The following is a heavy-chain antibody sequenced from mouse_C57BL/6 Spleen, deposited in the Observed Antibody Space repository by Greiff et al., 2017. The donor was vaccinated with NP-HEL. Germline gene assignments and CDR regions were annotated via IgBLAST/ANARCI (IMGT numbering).Heavy chain of an antibody. CDR1: GYAFSSYW. CDR3: ARYYYGSSYLYFDV. CDR2: IYPGDGDT. V-gene: IGHV1-80*01. D-gene: IGHD1-1*01. Sequence: VESGASVKISCKASGYAFSSYWMNWVKQRPGKGLEWIGQIYPGDGDTNYNGKFKGKATLTADKSSSTAYMQLSSLTSEDSAVYFCARYYYGSSYLYFDVWGTGTTVTVSS. J-gene: IGHJ1*03.